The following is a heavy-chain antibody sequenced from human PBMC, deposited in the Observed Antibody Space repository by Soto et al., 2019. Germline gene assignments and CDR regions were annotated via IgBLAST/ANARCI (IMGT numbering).Heavy chain of an antibody. CDR1: GYTFTSYY. Sequence: ASVKVSCKASGYTFTSYYMHWVRQAPGQGLEWMGIINPSGGSTSYAQKFQGRVTMTRDTSTSTVYMELSSLRSEDTAVYYCARVGRLYGDYVDYYYYYGMDVWGQGTTVTVSS. CDR3: ARVGRLYGDYVDYYYYYGMDV. J-gene: IGHJ6*02. CDR2: INPSGGST. V-gene: IGHV1-46*01. D-gene: IGHD4-17*01.